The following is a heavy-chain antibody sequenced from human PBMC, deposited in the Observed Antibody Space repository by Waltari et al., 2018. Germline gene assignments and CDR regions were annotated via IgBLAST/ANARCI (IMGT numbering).Heavy chain of an antibody. CDR3: ARAYSNYDFFQYMDV. V-gene: IGHV3-30*04. D-gene: IGHD4-4*01. CDR2: VSYDGSRQ. J-gene: IGHJ6*03. CDR1: GSNFNSFA. Sequence: QVQLVESGGGVVQPGRSLRLSCAASGSNFNSFAMHWVRRAPGKGLEWVAVVSYDGSRQYYADSVNGRFTISSDNFRNTLFLQRNGLPTEHTAVYYCARAYSNYDFFQYMDVWGRGTTVTVSS.